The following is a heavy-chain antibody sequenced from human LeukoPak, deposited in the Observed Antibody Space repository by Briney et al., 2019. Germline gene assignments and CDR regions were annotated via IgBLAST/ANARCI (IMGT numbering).Heavy chain of an antibody. CDR2: INHSGST. V-gene: IGHV4-34*01. D-gene: IGHD3-10*01. CDR3: VIDSDDYYWALDF. Sequence: LKPSETLSLTCAVYGGSFSGYYWSWIRQPPGKGLEWIGEINHSGSTNYNPSLKSRVTISVDTSKNQFSLKLSSVTAADTAVYYCVIDSDDYYWALDFWGQGTPVTVSP. J-gene: IGHJ4*02. CDR1: GGSFSGYY.